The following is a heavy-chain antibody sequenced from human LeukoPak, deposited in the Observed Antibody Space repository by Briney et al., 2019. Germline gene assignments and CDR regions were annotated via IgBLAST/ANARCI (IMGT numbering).Heavy chain of an antibody. CDR1: GGSISSSSYY. Sequence: PSETLSLTCTVSGGSISSSSYYSGSIRQPPREGLGCIGSIYFSGSTYYNPSLKSRVAISVDTSKNQYSLKLSSVTAADTAVYYCAREAKWEPTYWFDPWGQGTLVTVSS. V-gene: IGHV4-39*07. CDR2: IYFSGST. D-gene: IGHD1-26*01. CDR3: AREAKWEPTYWFDP. J-gene: IGHJ5*02.